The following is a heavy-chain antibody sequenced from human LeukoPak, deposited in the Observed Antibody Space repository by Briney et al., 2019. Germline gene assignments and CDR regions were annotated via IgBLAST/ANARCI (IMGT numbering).Heavy chain of an antibody. D-gene: IGHD5-24*01. CDR1: GFTFEDYT. CDR3: AKDIRKWVQLSWYSGL. Sequence: GGSLRLSCAASGFTFEDYTMHWLRQVPGKGLEWVSLISWDGESTYYADSVEGRFTISRDNSKNSLFLQMDSLSTEDTALYYCAKDIRKWVQLSWYSGLWGRGTLVTVSS. CDR2: ISWDGEST. V-gene: IGHV3-43*01. J-gene: IGHJ2*01.